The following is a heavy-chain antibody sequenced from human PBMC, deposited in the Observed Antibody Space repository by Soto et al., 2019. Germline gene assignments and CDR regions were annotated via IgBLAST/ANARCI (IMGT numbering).Heavy chain of an antibody. CDR2: IYYSGST. J-gene: IGHJ4*02. V-gene: IGHV4-39*01. D-gene: IGHD6-13*01. CDR1: GDSISSSIYY. CDR3: ASQAAVGTRRGAWYFDY. Sequence: QLQLQESGPGLVKPSETLSLTCTVSGDSISSSIYYWGWIRQPPGKGLEWIGTIYYSGSTFYNPSLKSRVTISVDTSKNQFSLRLSSVTAADTAVYYCASQAAVGTRRGAWYFDYWGQGTLVTVSS.